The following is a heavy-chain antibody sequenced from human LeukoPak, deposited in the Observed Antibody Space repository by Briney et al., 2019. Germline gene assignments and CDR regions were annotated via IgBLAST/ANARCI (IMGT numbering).Heavy chain of an antibody. CDR2: ISYDGSNK. V-gene: IGHV3-30*04. Sequence: GGSLRLSCAASGFTFSSYAMHWVRQAPGKGLEWVAVISYDGSNKYYADSVKGRFTISRDNSKNTLYLQMNSLKTEDTAVYYCTTDVIVVVTEGFDYWGQGTLVTVSS. J-gene: IGHJ4*02. CDR3: TTDVIVVVTEGFDY. CDR1: GFTFSSYA. D-gene: IGHD2-21*02.